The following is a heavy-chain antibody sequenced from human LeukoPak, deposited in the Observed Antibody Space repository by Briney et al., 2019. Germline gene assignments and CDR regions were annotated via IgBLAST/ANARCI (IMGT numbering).Heavy chain of an antibody. CDR3: AKSSSGSSYNVLDY. CDR1: GFTFSSYA. J-gene: IGHJ4*02. D-gene: IGHD3-10*01. V-gene: IGHV3-23*01. CDR2: FSGSGGST. Sequence: GGSLGLSCAASGFTFSSYAMSWVRQAPGKGLEWVSAFSGSGGSTYYADSVKGRFTISRDDSKNTLYLQMNSLRAEDTAVYYCAKSSSGSSYNVLDYWGQGTLVTVSS.